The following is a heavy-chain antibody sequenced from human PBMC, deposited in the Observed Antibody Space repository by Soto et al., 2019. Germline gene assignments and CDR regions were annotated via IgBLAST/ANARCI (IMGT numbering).Heavy chain of an antibody. J-gene: IGHJ5*02. CDR3: ARGIAAAGTGWFDP. Sequence: SVKVSCQASGYTFTSYGISWVRQAPGQGLEWMGWISAYNGNTNYAQKLQGRVTMTTDTSTSTAYMELRSLRSDDTAVYYCARGIAAAGTGWFDPWGQGTLVTVSS. CDR1: GYTFTSYG. D-gene: IGHD6-13*01. CDR2: ISAYNGNT. V-gene: IGHV1-18*04.